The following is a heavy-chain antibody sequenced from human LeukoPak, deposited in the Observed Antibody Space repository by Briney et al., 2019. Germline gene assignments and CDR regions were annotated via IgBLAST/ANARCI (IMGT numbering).Heavy chain of an antibody. V-gene: IGHV3-23*01. J-gene: IGHJ4*02. Sequence: GGSLRLSCAASGFTFSSYAMSWVRQAPGKGLEWVSAISGSGGSTYYADSVKGRFTISRDNSKNSLYLQMNSLRAEDTAVYYCARVRDYGDSGGDYWGQGTLVTVSS. CDR2: ISGSGGST. CDR1: GFTFSSYA. CDR3: ARVRDYGDSGGDY. D-gene: IGHD4-17*01.